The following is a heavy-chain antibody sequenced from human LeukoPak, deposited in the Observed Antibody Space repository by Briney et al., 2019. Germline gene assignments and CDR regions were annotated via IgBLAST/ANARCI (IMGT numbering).Heavy chain of an antibody. V-gene: IGHV3-23*01. CDR1: GFTFSSYA. CDR3: ARSNQADDY. J-gene: IGHJ4*02. Sequence: GGSLRLSCAASGFTFSSYAMSWVRQAPGKGLEWVSTISGSGDSTYYADSVKGRFTISRDNSKNTLYLQMDSLRAEDTGVYYCARSNQADDYWGQGTLVTVSS. CDR2: ISGSGDST. D-gene: IGHD1-14*01.